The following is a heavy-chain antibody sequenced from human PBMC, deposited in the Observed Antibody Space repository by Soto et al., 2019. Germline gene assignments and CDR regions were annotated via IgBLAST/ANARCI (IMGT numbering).Heavy chain of an antibody. D-gene: IGHD1-26*01. CDR2: ISAYNGNT. CDR3: ARCFYRRGTYYAFDN. V-gene: IGHV1-18*01. J-gene: IGHJ4*02. CDR1: GYTPTNYD. Sequence: QVPLVQSGPEVKKPGASVKVSCKTSGYTPTNYDIGWVRQAPGQGLEYMGWISAYNGNTNYARKLQDRVTLTTDTSTRTAYMELRSLQSDDTAIYYCARCFYRRGTYYAFDNWGQGTLVTVSS.